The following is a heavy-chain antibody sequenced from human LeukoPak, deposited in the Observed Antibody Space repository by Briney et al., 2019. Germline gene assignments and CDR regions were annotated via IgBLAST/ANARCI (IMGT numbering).Heavy chain of an antibody. V-gene: IGHV4-4*07. J-gene: IGHJ6*03. CDR2: IYNSGST. CDR3: ARHLHTWSGAYYYVDV. CDR1: GVSISNYY. Sequence: PSETLSLTCTVSGVSISNYYWSWIRQPAGKGLEWIGRIYNSGSTNYNPSLKGRVTMSVDTSKNQFSLKLISVSAADTAIYYCARHLHTWSGAYYYVDVWGKGTTVTISS. D-gene: IGHD1-20*01.